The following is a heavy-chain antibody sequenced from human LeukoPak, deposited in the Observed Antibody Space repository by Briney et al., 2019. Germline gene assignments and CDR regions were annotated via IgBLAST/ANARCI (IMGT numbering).Heavy chain of an antibody. CDR3: TRDSANYHFAY. D-gene: IGHD4/OR15-4a*01. J-gene: IGHJ4*02. Sequence: GGSLRLSCAASGFTFSSYAMSWVRQAPGKGLEWVSAISGSGGATYYADSVKGRFTISRDNSKNIVFLQMNDLRTEDTAFYYCTRDSANYHFAYWGQGALVTVSS. CDR2: ISGSGGAT. CDR1: GFTFSSYA. V-gene: IGHV3-23*01.